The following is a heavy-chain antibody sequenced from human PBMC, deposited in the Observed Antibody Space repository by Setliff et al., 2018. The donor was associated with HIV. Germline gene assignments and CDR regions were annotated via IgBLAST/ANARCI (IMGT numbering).Heavy chain of an antibody. CDR2: IRGSSNSI. J-gene: IGHJ4*02. CDR3: SRDPRILGY. CDR1: GFTFSDFY. Sequence: KPGGSLRLSCAASGFTFSDFYMTWIRQAPGKGLDEVAYIRGSSNSIVYADSVEGRFTISRDNAKNTLYLQMNSLRAEDTAVYYCSRDPRILGYWGQGTRVTVS. V-gene: IGHV3-11*01.